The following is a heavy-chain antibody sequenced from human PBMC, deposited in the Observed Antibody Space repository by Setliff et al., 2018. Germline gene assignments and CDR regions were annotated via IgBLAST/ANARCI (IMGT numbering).Heavy chain of an antibody. CDR3: ASCSGRAPCLLPTI. CDR2: INAGNGNT. J-gene: IGHJ4*02. V-gene: IGHV1-3*01. D-gene: IGHD1-26*01. CDR1: GYTFTSYA. Sequence: ASVKVSCKASGYTFTSYAMHWVRQAPGQRLGWMGWINAGNGNTKYSQKFQGRVTITRDTSASTAYMELSSLRSEDTAVYYCASCSGRAPCLLPTIWGQGTLVTVSS.